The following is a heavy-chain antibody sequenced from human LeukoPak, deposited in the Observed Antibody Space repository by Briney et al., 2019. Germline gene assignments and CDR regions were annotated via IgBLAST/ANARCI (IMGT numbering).Heavy chain of an antibody. J-gene: IGHJ4*02. V-gene: IGHV3-23*01. CDR3: AKAVRNYYGSGSPAPIDY. CDR2: ISGSGGST. Sequence: GGSLRLSCAASGFTFSSYAMSWVRQAPGKGLEGVSAISGSGGSTYYADSVTGRFTISRDHSKNTLYLQMNSLRAEDTAVYYCAKAVRNYYGSGSPAPIDYWGQGTLVTVSS. D-gene: IGHD3-10*01. CDR1: GFTFSSYA.